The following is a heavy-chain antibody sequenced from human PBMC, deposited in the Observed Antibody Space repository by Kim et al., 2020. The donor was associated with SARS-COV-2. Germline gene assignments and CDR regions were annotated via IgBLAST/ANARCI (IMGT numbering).Heavy chain of an antibody. Sequence: ASVKVSCKASGYTFTSYDINWVRQATGQGLEWMGWMNPNSGNTGYAQKFQGRVTMTRNTSISTAYMELSSLRSEDTAVYYCARGGSYYYDSSGYSLDYWGQGTLVTVSS. J-gene: IGHJ4*02. D-gene: IGHD3-22*01. CDR1: GYTFTSYD. CDR2: MNPNSGNT. V-gene: IGHV1-8*01. CDR3: ARGGSYYYDSSGYSLDY.